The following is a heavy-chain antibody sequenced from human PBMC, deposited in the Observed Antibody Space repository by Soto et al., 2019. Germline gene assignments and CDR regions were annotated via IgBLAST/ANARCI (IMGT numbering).Heavy chain of an antibody. D-gene: IGHD3-22*01. Sequence: QIQLVQSGDEVKKPGASVKVSCKGSGYTFIRHGISWVRQAPGPGLEWLGWISPYTSDTKYVQKLQGRVTMTTDTSTSTAHMELRSLRPDDTAIYYCAADSSGSTADYYYYYGMDVWGQGTTVTVS. CDR1: GYTFIRHG. CDR2: ISPYTSDT. V-gene: IGHV1-18*01. J-gene: IGHJ6*02. CDR3: AADSSGSTADYYYYYGMDV.